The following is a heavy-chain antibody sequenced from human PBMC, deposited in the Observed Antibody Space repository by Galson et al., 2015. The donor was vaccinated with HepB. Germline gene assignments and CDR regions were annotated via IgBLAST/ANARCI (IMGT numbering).Heavy chain of an antibody. CDR3: ARADTDMGGYYGMDV. D-gene: IGHD5-18*01. Sequence: SVKVSCKASNYSFTVYGVNWVRQAPGQGLEWMGWITTHSGETKSAQKFQGRVTMTTDASTRTAYMELGSLTSDDRAVYFCARADTDMGGYYGMDVWGQGTTVIVSS. CDR1: NYSFTVYG. V-gene: IGHV1-18*01. CDR2: ITTHSGET. J-gene: IGHJ6*02.